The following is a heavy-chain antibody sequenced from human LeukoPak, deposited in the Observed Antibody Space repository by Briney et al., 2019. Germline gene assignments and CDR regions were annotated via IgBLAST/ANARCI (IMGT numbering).Heavy chain of an antibody. V-gene: IGHV4-61*08. CDR2: IYYSGST. J-gene: IGHJ4*02. D-gene: IGHD3-22*01. CDR1: GGSISSGGYY. CDR3: ARGADSSGYYSISYFDY. Sequence: SETLSLTCTVSGGSISSGGYYWSWIRQHPGKGLEWIGYIYYSGSTNYNPSLKSRVTISVDTSKNQFSLKLSSVTAADTAVYYCARGADSSGYYSISYFDYWGQGTLVTVSS.